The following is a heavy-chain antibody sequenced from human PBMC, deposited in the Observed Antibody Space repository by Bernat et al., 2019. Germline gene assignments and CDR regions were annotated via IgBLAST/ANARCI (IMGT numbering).Heavy chain of an antibody. CDR2: IYSGGST. CDR1: GFTVSSNY. CDR3: ARVVAAAADYFDY. V-gene: IGHV3-66*01. D-gene: IGHD6-13*01. Sequence: EVQLVESGGGLVQPGGSLRLSCAASGFTVSSNYMSWVRQAPGKGLDWVSVIYSGGSTYYADSVKGRFTISRDNSKNTLYLQMNSLRAEDTAVYYCARVVAAAADYFDYWGQGTLVTVSS. J-gene: IGHJ4*02.